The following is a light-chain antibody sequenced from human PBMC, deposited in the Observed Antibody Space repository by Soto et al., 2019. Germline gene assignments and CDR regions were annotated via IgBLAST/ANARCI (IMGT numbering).Light chain of an antibody. CDR2: EVS. V-gene: IGLV2-14*01. Sequence: QSVLTQPASVSGSPGQSITISCTGTSSDIGGYNFVSWYHQHPGKAPKLMIYEVSNRPSGVSDRFSGSKSGNTASLTISGLQAEDEADYYCSSFRSGTTLFGTGTNVTVL. J-gene: IGLJ1*01. CDR1: SSDIGGYNF. CDR3: SSFRSGTTL.